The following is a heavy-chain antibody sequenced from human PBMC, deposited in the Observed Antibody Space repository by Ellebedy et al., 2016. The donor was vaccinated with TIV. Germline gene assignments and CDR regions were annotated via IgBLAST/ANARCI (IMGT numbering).Heavy chain of an antibody. Sequence: ASVKVSCXASGYTFTSYGISWVRQAPGQGLEWMGWISAYNGNTNYAQKLQGRVTMTTDTSTSTAYMELRSLRSDDTAVYYCARGRDGDYRENWFDPWGQGTLVTVSS. J-gene: IGHJ5*02. V-gene: IGHV1-18*01. D-gene: IGHD4-17*01. CDR1: GYTFTSYG. CDR3: ARGRDGDYRENWFDP. CDR2: ISAYNGNT.